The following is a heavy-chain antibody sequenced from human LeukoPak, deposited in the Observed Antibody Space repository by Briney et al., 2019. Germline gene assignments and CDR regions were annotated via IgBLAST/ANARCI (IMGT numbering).Heavy chain of an antibody. Sequence: ASVKASCKASGYTFTGYYMHWVRQAPGRGLEWMGWINPNSGGTNYAQKFQGRVTMTRDTSISTAYMELSRLRSDDTAVYYCARDPVDIVATRSWFDPWGQGTLVTVSS. CDR2: INPNSGGT. CDR3: ARDPVDIVATRSWFDP. D-gene: IGHD5-12*01. V-gene: IGHV1-2*02. CDR1: GYTFTGYY. J-gene: IGHJ5*02.